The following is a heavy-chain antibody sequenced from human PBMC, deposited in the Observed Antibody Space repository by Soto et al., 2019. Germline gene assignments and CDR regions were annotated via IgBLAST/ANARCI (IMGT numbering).Heavy chain of an antibody. Sequence: QSQTLSLTCAISGDSVSSNSAAWNWIRQSPSRGLEWLGRTYYRSKWYNDYAVSVKSRITINPDTSKNQFSLQLNSVTPEDTAVYYCAREVDIRYYDILTGYSVYFDYWGQGTLVTVSS. CDR3: AREVDIRYYDILTGYSVYFDY. V-gene: IGHV6-1*01. D-gene: IGHD3-9*01. CDR1: GDSVSSNSAA. CDR2: TYYRSKWYN. J-gene: IGHJ4*02.